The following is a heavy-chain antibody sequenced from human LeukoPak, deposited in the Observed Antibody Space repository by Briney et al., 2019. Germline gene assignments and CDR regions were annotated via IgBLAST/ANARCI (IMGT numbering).Heavy chain of an antibody. J-gene: IGHJ3*02. D-gene: IGHD4-17*01. CDR2: LSHTSSYT. V-gene: IGHV3-11*06. CDR3: ARDRTDYGAFDI. CDR1: GFTFSDYY. Sequence: GGSLRLSCAASGFTFSDYYMHWIRQAPGKGLEWVSYLSHTSSYTNYADSVKGRFTISRDNAENSLYLQMNSLRAEDTALYYCARDRTDYGAFDIWGQGTMVTVSS.